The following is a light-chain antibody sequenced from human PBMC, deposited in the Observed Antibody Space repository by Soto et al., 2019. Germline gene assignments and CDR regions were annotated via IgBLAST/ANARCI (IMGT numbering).Light chain of an antibody. CDR3: QHYDTSPPLT. Sequence: EMVLTQSPGTLSLSPGDRATLSCRASQSVRSNFLAWYRQKPGQAPRLLIYAASSRATGIPDRFSGSGSGTDFTLTISRLEPEDFAVYYCQHYDTSPPLTFGGGTRVEIK. V-gene: IGKV3-20*01. CDR2: AAS. CDR1: QSVRSNF. J-gene: IGKJ4*01.